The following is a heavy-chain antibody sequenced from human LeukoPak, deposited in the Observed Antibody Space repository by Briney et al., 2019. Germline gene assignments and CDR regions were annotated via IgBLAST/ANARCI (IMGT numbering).Heavy chain of an antibody. CDR1: GFTFSSYT. D-gene: IGHD4-11*01. Sequence: GGSLRLSCTASGFTFSSYTMSWVRQAPGKGLRWVSTITTGGPNTYYADSVKGRFTVSRDDSKNTLYLQMNSLRAEDTAVYYCAKVAHVPPGSYTMDVWGQGTTVTVSS. J-gene: IGHJ6*02. V-gene: IGHV3-23*01. CDR2: ITTGGPNT. CDR3: AKVAHVPPGSYTMDV.